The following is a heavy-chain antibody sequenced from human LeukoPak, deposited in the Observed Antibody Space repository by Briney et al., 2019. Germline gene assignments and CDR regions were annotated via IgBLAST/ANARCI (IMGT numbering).Heavy chain of an antibody. CDR3: ARPSRTGSGWDAFDI. CDR2: VYYSGST. CDR1: GGSISSHY. Sequence: PSETLSLTCTVSGGSISSHYWSWIRQPPGKELEQIGYVYYSGSTNYNPSLKSRVTISVDTSKNQFSLNLSSVTAADTAVYYCARPSRTGSGWDAFDIWGQGTMVTVSS. J-gene: IGHJ3*02. D-gene: IGHD3-22*01. V-gene: IGHV4-59*08.